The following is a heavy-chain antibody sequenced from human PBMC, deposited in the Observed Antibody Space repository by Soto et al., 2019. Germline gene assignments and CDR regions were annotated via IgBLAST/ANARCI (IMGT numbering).Heavy chain of an antibody. CDR3: ARDQPGSPLYDRASDI. CDR1: SGSISSFY. Sequence: PAETLSLTCTVSSGSISSFYWTWIRQPPGKGLERIGYMDYSGNNRYNPSLQSRVTMSVDTSKNQFSLKLRSVTAADTAVYFCARDQPGSPLYDRASDIWGNGKMVTVSS. D-gene: IGHD1-26*01. J-gene: IGHJ3*02. V-gene: IGHV4-59*01. CDR2: MDYSGNN.